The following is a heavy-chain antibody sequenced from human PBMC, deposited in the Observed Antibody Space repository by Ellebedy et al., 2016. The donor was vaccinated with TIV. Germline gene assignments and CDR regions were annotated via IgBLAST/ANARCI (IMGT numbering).Heavy chain of an antibody. D-gene: IGHD1-26*01. V-gene: IGHV3-64*01. CDR3: ARGDIVGAALPFDY. Sequence: PGGSLRLSCAASGFTFSDYAMNWVRQAPGKGLDYVSAISYNGGYTYYANSVQGRFTISRDTSKNTLYLQMGSLRAEETGVYYCARGDIVGAALPFDYWGQGTLVTVSS. J-gene: IGHJ4*02. CDR2: ISYNGGYT. CDR1: GFTFSDYA.